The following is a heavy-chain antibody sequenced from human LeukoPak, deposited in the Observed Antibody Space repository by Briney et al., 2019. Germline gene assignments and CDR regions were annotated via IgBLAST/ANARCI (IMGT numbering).Heavy chain of an antibody. V-gene: IGHV4-34*01. Sequence: PSESLSLTCAVYGGSFSGYYCSWIRQPPGKGLEWIGEIHHSGSTNYNPSLKSRVTISVDTSKSQFSLKLSTVTAADTAVYYCARKIVVVIGDAFDIWGQGTMVTVSS. D-gene: IGHD3-22*01. J-gene: IGHJ3*02. CDR2: IHHSGST. CDR1: GGSFSGYY. CDR3: ARKIVVVIGDAFDI.